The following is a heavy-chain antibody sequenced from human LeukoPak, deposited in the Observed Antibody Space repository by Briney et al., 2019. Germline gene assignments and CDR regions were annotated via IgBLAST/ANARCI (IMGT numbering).Heavy chain of an antibody. Sequence: ASVKVSCKTSGYTFTGYYMHWVRQAPGQGLEWMGWIDPNSGGTNYAQKFQGRVTMTRDTSISTAHMELSRLTSDDTAVYYCARDGVVRGVIIYWGQGTLVTVSP. J-gene: IGHJ4*02. D-gene: IGHD3-10*01. V-gene: IGHV1-2*02. CDR2: IDPNSGGT. CDR1: GYTFTGYY. CDR3: ARDGVVRGVIIY.